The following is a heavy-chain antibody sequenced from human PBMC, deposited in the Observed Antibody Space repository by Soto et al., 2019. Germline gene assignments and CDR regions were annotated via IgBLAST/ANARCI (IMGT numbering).Heavy chain of an antibody. V-gene: IGHV1-24*01. Sequence: ASVKVTCKVSGYTLTELSMHWVRQAPGKGLEWMGGFDPEDGETIYAQKFQGRVTMTEDTSTDTACMELSSLRTEDTAVYYCATDHRGDYYDSSGYSEYFQHWGHGTLVTV. CDR3: ATDHRGDYYDSSGYSEYFQH. CDR2: FDPEDGET. CDR1: GYTLTELS. D-gene: IGHD3-22*01. J-gene: IGHJ1*01.